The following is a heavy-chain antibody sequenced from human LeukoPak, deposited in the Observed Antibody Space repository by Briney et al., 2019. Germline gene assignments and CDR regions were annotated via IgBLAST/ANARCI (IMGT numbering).Heavy chain of an antibody. V-gene: IGHV3-48*01. CDR2: ISSSSII. D-gene: IGHD1-26*01. CDR3: ARGLWKWELQQGGGMDV. CDR1: GFTFSSYS. Sequence: GGSLRLSCAASGFTFSSYSMNWVRQAPGKGLEWVSYISSSSIIYYADSVKGRFTISRDNAKNSLYLQMNSLRAEDTAVYYCARGLWKWELQQGGGMDVWGQGTTVTVSS. J-gene: IGHJ6*02.